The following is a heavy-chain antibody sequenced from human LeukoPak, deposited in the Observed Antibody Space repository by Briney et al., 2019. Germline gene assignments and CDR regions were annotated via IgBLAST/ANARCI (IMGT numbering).Heavy chain of an antibody. CDR1: GFAFGTFA. CDR3: TREPYNTIIYRLAH. V-gene: IGHV3-23*01. D-gene: IGHD3-10*01. CDR2: ISTNGQDT. J-gene: IGHJ4*02. Sequence: SGGSLTLSCAVSGFAFGTFAMRWVRHAPGGGLEWVSSISTNGQDTFYADSVEGRFTISRDNTKTTLYLKRNSPRAEDTATYYCTREPYNTIIYRLAHWGQGTLVTVSS.